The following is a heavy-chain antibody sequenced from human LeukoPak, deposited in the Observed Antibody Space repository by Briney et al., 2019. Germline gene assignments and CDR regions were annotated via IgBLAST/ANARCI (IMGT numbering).Heavy chain of an antibody. V-gene: IGHV3-30*14. CDR2: ISYDGSNK. CDR1: GFTFSNYT. CDR3: AGARSSSWSVF. J-gene: IGHJ5*01. Sequence: RPGGSLRLSCAASGFTFSNYTMHWVRQAPGKGLEWVAVISYDGSNKYYADSVKGRFTISRDNSKNTVYLQMNSLRAEDTAVYYCAGARSSSWSVFWGRGTLLTVSS. D-gene: IGHD6-13*01.